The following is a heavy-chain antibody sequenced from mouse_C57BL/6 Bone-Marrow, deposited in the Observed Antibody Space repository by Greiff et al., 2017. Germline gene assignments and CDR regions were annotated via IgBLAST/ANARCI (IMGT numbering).Heavy chain of an antibody. Sequence: DVMLVESGGGLVQPKGSLKLSCAASGFSFNTYAMNWVRQAPGKGLEWVARIRSKSNNYATYYADSVKDRFTISRDDSESMLYLQMNNLKTEDTAMYYCVRQDYGSSFDYWGQGTTLTVSS. CDR3: VRQDYGSSFDY. J-gene: IGHJ2*01. D-gene: IGHD1-1*01. V-gene: IGHV10-1*01. CDR2: IRSKSNNYAT. CDR1: GFSFNTYA.